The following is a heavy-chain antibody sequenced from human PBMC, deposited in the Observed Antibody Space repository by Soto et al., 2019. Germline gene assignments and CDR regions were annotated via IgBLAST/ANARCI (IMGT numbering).Heavy chain of an antibody. J-gene: IGHJ6*02. D-gene: IGHD1-26*01. CDR1: GYTFTGYY. V-gene: IGHV1-2*02. CDR3: ARDIEGAGSYGYYYYYGMDV. CDR2: INPNSGGT. Sequence: ASVKVSCKASGYTFTGYYMHWVRQAPGQGLEWMGWINPNSGGTNYAQKFQGRVTMTRDTSISTAYMELSRLRSDDTAVYYCARDIEGAGSYGYYYYYGMDVWGQGTTVTVSS.